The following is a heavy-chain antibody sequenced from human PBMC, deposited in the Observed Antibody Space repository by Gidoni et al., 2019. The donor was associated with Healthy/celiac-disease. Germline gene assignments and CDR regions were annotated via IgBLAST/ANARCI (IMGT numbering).Heavy chain of an antibody. CDR3: ARAHPNLGYCSGGSCSLSY. J-gene: IGHJ4*02. Sequence: EVQLVESGGGLVKPGGSLRLSCAASGFTFSSYSMNWVRQAPGKGREWVSSMSSSSSYIYYADSVKGRFTISRDNAKNSLYLQMNSLRAEGTAVYYCARAHPNLGYCSGGSCSLSYWGQGTLVTVSS. CDR1: GFTFSSYS. D-gene: IGHD2-15*01. V-gene: IGHV3-21*01. CDR2: MSSSSSYI.